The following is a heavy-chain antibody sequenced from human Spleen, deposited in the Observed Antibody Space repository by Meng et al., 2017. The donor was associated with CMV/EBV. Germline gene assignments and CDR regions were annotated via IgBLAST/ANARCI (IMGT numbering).Heavy chain of an antibody. D-gene: IGHD3-3*01. Sequence: GSPRLSCSVSGGSMRNYYWSWIRQPPGKGLEWIGYIYYSGSTNHNPSLKGRVTISVDTSKNQFYLKLSSVTAADTAVYYCARAKRDLEFGYDYWGQGTLVTVSS. J-gene: IGHJ4*02. CDR3: ARAKRDLEFGYDY. CDR1: GGSMRNYY. V-gene: IGHV4-59*01. CDR2: IYYSGST.